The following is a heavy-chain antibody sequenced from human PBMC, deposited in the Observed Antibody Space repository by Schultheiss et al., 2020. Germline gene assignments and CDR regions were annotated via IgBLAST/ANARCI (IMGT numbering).Heavy chain of an antibody. J-gene: IGHJ6*02. CDR3: ANNGDYGSNYYYGLDV. D-gene: IGHD4-17*01. V-gene: IGHV3-23*01. CDR1: GFTFSKYA. Sequence: GGSLRLSCAASGFTFSKYAMSWVRQAPGKGLEWLSVISGSGNIIYSADSVKGRFTISRDNSKNTLYLQMDSLRAEDTAVYYCANNGDYGSNYYYGLDVWGQGTTVTVSS. CDR2: ISGSGNII.